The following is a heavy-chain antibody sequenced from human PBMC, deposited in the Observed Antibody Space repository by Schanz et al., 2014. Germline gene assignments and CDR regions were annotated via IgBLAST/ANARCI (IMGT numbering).Heavy chain of an antibody. Sequence: VYLLESGGGLVQPGGSLRLSCAASGFTFSNYAMSWVRQAPGRGLEWVAAITYDGSNKYYAESVKGRFAISRDNSKDTLYLQMNSLRTEDTAVYYCAGDWASGRYYSDYWGQGTLVTVSS. CDR3: AGDWASGRYYSDY. V-gene: IGHV3-30*09. CDR1: GFTFSNYA. J-gene: IGHJ4*02. D-gene: IGHD1-26*01. CDR2: ITYDGSNK.